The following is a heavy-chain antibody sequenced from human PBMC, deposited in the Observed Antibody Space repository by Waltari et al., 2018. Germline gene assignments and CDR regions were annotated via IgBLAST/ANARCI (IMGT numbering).Heavy chain of an antibody. CDR3: IRPYEMGID. CDR2: IRSRYEGDAT. J-gene: IGHJ4*02. V-gene: IGHV3-73*01. CDR1: RLIFIDYG. Sequence: EVQPVESGGALVQPGGSLTLTCAASRLIFIDYGLPWVRQASGKGPEWVGRIRSRYEGDATEYGESVKGRFTISRDDSKNTVYLEMNSLKTDDTAVYYCIRPYEMGIDWGQGTLVTVSS. D-gene: IGHD3-3*01.